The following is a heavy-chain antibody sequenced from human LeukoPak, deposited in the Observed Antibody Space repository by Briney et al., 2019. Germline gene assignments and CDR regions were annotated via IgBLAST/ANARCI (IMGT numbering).Heavy chain of an antibody. CDR3: AKDIGVANYFDY. CDR1: GFTFSSYA. J-gene: IGHJ4*02. D-gene: IGHD3-16*02. V-gene: IGHV3-23*01. CDR2: ISGSGGST. Sequence: GGSLRLSCAASGFTFSSYAMSWVRQAPGKGLEWVSAISGSGGSTYYADSVKGRFTISRDNSKNMLYLQMNSLRAEDTAVYYCAKDIGVANYFDYWGQGTLVTVSS.